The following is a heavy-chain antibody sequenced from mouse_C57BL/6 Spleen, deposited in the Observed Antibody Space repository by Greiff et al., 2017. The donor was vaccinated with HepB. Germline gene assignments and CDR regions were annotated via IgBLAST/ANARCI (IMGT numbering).Heavy chain of an antibody. J-gene: IGHJ2*01. CDR2: ISYDGSN. D-gene: IGHD2-4*01. V-gene: IGHV3-6*01. CDR1: GYSITSGYY. CDR3: ARSGDYDGNFDY. Sequence: EVKLQESGPGLVKPSQSLSLTCSVTGYSITSGYYWNWIRQFPGNKLEWMGYISYDGSNNYNPSLKNRISITRDTSKNQFFLKLNSVTTEDTATYYCARSGDYDGNFDYWGQGTTLTVSS.